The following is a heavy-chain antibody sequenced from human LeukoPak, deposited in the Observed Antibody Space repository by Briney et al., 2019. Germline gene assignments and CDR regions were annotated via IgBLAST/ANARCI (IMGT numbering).Heavy chain of an antibody. CDR3: ARDPARFYCFDY. Sequence: GGSLRLSCAASGFTFGSYSMNWVRQAPGKGLEWVSSISSSSSYIYYTDSVKGRFTISRDNAKSSLYLQMNSLRAEDTAIYYCARDPARFYCFDYWGQGTLVTVSS. CDR1: GFTFGSYS. V-gene: IGHV3-21*01. J-gene: IGHJ4*02. CDR2: ISSSSSYI.